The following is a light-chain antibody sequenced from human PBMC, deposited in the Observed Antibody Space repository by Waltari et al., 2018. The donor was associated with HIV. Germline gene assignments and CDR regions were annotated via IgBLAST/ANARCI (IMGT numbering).Light chain of an antibody. V-gene: IGKV3-15*01. J-gene: IGKJ4*01. Sequence: EIVMTQSQATLSLSPGERATLPCRASQSVSRHLAWYQQKHDQPPRLLIYGASTRATGVPARFSGSGSGTEFTLTISSLQSEDFAVYYCQQYNNWPPLTFGGGTKVEIK. CDR3: QQYNNWPPLT. CDR2: GAS. CDR1: QSVSRH.